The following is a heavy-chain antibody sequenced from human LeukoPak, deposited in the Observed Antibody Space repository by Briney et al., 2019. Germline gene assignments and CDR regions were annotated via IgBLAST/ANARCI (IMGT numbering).Heavy chain of an antibody. CDR3: ARRNDFWSGYRLSYNY. Sequence: SETLSLTCTVSGGSISSGDYYWSWIRQPPGKGLEWIGYIYYSGSTYYNPSLKSRVTISVDTSKNQFSLKLSSVTAADTAVYYCARRNDFWSGYRLSYNYWGQGTLVTVSS. CDR2: IYYSGST. V-gene: IGHV4-30-4*08. J-gene: IGHJ4*02. CDR1: GGSISSGDYY. D-gene: IGHD3-3*01.